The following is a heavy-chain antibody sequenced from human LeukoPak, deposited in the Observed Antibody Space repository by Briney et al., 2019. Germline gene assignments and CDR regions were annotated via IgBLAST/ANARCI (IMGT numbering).Heavy chain of an antibody. J-gene: IGHJ5*02. Sequence: ASVKVSCKASGYTFTSYYMHWVRQAPGQGLEWMGIINPSGGSTSYAQKFQGRVTMTRDTSTSTVYMELSSLRSKDTAVYYCAREGYCSGGSCYSGHWFDPWGQGTLVTVSS. CDR1: GYTFTSYY. CDR3: AREGYCSGGSCYSGHWFDP. D-gene: IGHD2-15*01. V-gene: IGHV1-46*01. CDR2: INPSGGST.